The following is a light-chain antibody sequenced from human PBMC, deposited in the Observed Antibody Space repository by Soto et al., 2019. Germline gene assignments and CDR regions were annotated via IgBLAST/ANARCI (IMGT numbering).Light chain of an antibody. V-gene: IGKV3-11*01. CDR3: QQRSDWPPIT. J-gene: IGKJ5*01. Sequence: DTVLTQSPATLSLSPGERATLSCRASQSVRSHLAWYQQRPGQPPRLLIYDASYRATGVPPRFSGSGSGTEFTLTISSLESGDSAIYYCQQRSDWPPITFGQGTRLEIK. CDR2: DAS. CDR1: QSVRSH.